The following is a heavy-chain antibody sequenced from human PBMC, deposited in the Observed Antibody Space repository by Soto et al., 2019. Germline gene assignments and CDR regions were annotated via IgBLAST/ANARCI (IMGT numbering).Heavy chain of an antibody. D-gene: IGHD2-2*02. Sequence: QVQLVQSGAEVKKPGSSVKVSCKASGGTFSSYAISWVRQAPGQVLEWMGGIIPIFGTANYAQKFQGRVTITADESTSTAYMELSSLRSEDTAVYYCARGGTKVVVVPAALPTPRSVYYYGMDVWGQGTTVTVSS. J-gene: IGHJ6*02. CDR3: ARGGTKVVVVPAALPTPRSVYYYGMDV. CDR1: GGTFSSYA. CDR2: IIPIFGTA. V-gene: IGHV1-69*01.